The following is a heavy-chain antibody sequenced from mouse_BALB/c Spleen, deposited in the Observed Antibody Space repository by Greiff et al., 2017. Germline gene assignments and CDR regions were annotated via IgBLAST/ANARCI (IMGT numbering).Heavy chain of an antibody. CDR1: GFTFSSYA. Sequence: DVKLVESGGGLVKPGGSLKLSCAASGFTFSSYAMSWVRQTPEKRLEWVATISSGGSYTYYPDSVKGRFTISRDNAKNTLYLQMSSLRSEDTAMYYCARGYFDYWGQGTTLTVSS. CDR3: ARGYFDY. CDR2: ISSGGSYT. V-gene: IGHV5-9-3*01. J-gene: IGHJ2*01.